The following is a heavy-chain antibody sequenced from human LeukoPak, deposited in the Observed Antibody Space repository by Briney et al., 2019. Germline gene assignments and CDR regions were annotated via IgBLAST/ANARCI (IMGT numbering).Heavy chain of an antibody. V-gene: IGHV3-23*01. D-gene: IGHD3-10*01. J-gene: IGHJ1*01. CDR2: ISGSGGST. CDR1: GFTFSSYA. CDR3: VEAARMVRGVIISEYFQH. Sequence: GGSLRLSCAASGFTFSSYAMSWVRQAPGKGLEWVSAISGSGGSTYYADSVKGRFTISRGNSKNTLYLQMNSLRAEDTAVYYCVEAARMVRGVIISEYFQHWGQGTLVTVSS.